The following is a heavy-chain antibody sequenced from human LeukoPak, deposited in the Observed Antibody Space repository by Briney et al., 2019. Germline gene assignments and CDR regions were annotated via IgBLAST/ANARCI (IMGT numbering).Heavy chain of an antibody. J-gene: IGHJ6*04. CDR1: RYSFTSSR. V-gene: IGHV5-51*01. CDR2: IYTGDADT. CDR3: ARVSKDDSRLGYYNYAMDV. D-gene: IGHD1-1*01. Sequence: VHIYCTGHRYSFTSSRSAWGRQKCANCLARTRIIYTGDADTRYSPSFQGQVSISADNSISSAYKQWSSLKASHTAMYYCARVSKDDSRLGYYNYAMDVWGKGTTVTVSS.